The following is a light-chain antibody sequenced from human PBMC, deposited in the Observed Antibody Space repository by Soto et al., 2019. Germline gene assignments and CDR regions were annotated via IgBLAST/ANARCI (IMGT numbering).Light chain of an antibody. CDR3: CSYAGSSTPYV. CDR1: SSDVGSYNL. Sequence: QSALTQPASVSGSPGQSITISCTGTSSDVGSYNLVSWYQQHPGKAPKLMIYEGSKRPSGVSNRFPGSKSGNTASLTISGLQAEDEADYYCCSYAGSSTPYVFGNGTKVTVL. J-gene: IGLJ1*01. CDR2: EGS. V-gene: IGLV2-23*01.